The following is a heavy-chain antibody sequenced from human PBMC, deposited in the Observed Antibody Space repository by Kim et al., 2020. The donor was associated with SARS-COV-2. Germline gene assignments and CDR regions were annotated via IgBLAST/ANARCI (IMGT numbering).Heavy chain of an antibody. CDR3: VKGGWLDS. J-gene: IGHJ4*02. D-gene: IGHD3-10*01. Sequence: GGSLRLSCAASGFTFSNYAMTWVRQAPGKGLEWVSALSSSGDSTYYADSVKGRFVIFRDNSKDTLFLQMSSLSAEDTAVYYCVKGGWLDSWGQGTLVTVSS. CDR2: LSSSGDST. V-gene: IGHV3-23*01. CDR1: GFTFSNYA.